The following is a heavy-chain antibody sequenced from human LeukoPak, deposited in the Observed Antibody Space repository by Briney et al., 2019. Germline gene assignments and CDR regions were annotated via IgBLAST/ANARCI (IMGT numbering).Heavy chain of an antibody. CDR1: GFTFSSYN. CDR3: ARAYCSSTSCFG. V-gene: IGHV3-48*01. J-gene: IGHJ4*02. D-gene: IGHD2-2*01. CDR2: ISYSSRAR. Sequence: GGSLRLSCAASGFTFSSYNMNWVRQAPGKGLEWVSSISYSSRARYYADSVKDRFTISRDNFKDSLYLQMDSLRAEDTAVYYCARAYCSSTSCFGWGQGTLVTVSS.